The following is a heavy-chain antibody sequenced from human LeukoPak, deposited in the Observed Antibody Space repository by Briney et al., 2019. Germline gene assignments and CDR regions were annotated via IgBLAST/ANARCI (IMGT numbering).Heavy chain of an antibody. V-gene: IGHV3-7*01. CDR1: GFTFSSYA. J-gene: IGHJ3*02. D-gene: IGHD1-20*01. CDR3: ARDGYNWNVDAFDI. CDR2: IKEDGSEK. Sequence: PGGSLRLSCAASGFTFSSYAMNWVRQAPGKGLEWVANIKEDGSEKYYVDSVKGRFTISRDNAKNSLYLQMNSLRAEDTAVYYCARDGYNWNVDAFDIWGQGTVVTVSS.